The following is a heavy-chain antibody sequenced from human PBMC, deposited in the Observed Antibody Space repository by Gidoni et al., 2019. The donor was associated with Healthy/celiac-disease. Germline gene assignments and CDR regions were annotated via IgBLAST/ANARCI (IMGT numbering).Heavy chain of an antibody. J-gene: IGHJ4*02. CDR3: TTDGAYYYDSSARDY. V-gene: IGHV3-15*01. CDR2: IKSKTDGGTT. CDR1: GFTFSNAW. Sequence: EVQLVESGGGLVKPGGSLRLSCAASGFTFSNAWMGWVRQAPGKGLEWVGRIKSKTDGGTTDYAAPVKGRFTISRDDSKNTLYLQMNSLKTEDTAVYYCTTDGAYYYDSSARDYWGQGTLVTVSS. D-gene: IGHD3-22*01.